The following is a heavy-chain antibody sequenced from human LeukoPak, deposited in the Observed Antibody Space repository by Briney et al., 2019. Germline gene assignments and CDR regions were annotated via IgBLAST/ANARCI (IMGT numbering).Heavy chain of an antibody. CDR3: ARKGGSGWTGNWFDP. CDR1: GGSISSSSYY. V-gene: IGHV4-39*01. Sequence: SETLSLTCTVSGGSISSSSYYWGWIRQPPGKGLEWIGCIYYSGSTSSNPSLKSRVPISVDTSKNQLALKLSSVTAADTAVYYCARKGGSGWTGNWFDPWGQGTLVTVSS. CDR2: IYYSGST. J-gene: IGHJ5*02. D-gene: IGHD6-19*01.